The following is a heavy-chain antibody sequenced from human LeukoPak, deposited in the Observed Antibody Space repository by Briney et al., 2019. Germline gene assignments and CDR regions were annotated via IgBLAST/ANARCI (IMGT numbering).Heavy chain of an antibody. D-gene: IGHD2-2*01. CDR3: ARDPLGNCTSTSCPRGPFDP. J-gene: IGHJ5*02. CDR1: GFTFNSYI. CDR2: ISRTGTYT. Sequence: GGSLRLSCAASGFTFNSYIMNWVRQVPGKGLEWVSSISRTGTYTFLAGSVKDRFTISRDNGRNSLYLQINSLRPEDTAIYYCARDPLGNCTSTSCPRGPFDPWGQGTLVFVSS. V-gene: IGHV3-21*01.